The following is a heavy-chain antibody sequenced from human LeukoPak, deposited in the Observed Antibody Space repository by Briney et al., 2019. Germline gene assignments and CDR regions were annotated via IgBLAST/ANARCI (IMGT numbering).Heavy chain of an antibody. CDR1: GFSFSSYG. CDR3: ARASGGVSGYDLYYLDF. D-gene: IGHD5-12*01. J-gene: IGHJ4*02. CDR2: IKQDGSEK. Sequence: GGSLRLSCAASGFSFSSYGMHWVRQAPGKGLECAANIKQDGSEKYYVDSVKGRFTISRDNAKNSLYLQMNSLRAEDTAVYYCARASGGVSGYDLYYLDFWGQGTLVTVSS. V-gene: IGHV3-7*01.